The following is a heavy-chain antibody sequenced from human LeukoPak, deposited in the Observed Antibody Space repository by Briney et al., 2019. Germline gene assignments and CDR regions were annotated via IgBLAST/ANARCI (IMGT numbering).Heavy chain of an antibody. CDR2: ISISTSSI. D-gene: IGHD3-22*01. CDR1: GFTFSSYS. J-gene: IGHJ4*02. CDR3: AKGPLYYYESTGRIDF. Sequence: GGSLRPSCVGSGFTFSSYSMSWVRQAPGKGLEWVSYISISTSSIDYADSVKGRFTISRDNAKNSLYLQMNSLRAEDTALYYCAKGPLYYYESTGRIDFWGQGTLVTVSS. V-gene: IGHV3-48*04.